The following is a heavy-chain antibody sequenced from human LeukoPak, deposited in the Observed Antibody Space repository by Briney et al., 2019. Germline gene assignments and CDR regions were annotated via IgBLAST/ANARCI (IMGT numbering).Heavy chain of an antibody. CDR1: GFTFSNYG. J-gene: IGHJ3*02. Sequence: PGGSLRLSCAASGFTFSNYGMHWVRQAPGKGLEWVAFMRYDGINKYYADSVKGRFTISRDNSKNTLYQQMNSLRAEDTAVYYCAKERGSSWYSDFDIWGQGTMVTVSS. CDR2: MRYDGINK. D-gene: IGHD6-13*01. V-gene: IGHV3-30*02. CDR3: AKERGSSWYSDFDI.